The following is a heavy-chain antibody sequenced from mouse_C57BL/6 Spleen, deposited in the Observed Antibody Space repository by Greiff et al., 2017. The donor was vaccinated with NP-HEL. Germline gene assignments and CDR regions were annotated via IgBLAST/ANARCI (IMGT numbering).Heavy chain of an antibody. J-gene: IGHJ3*01. CDR2: IYPGDGDT. CDR3: ASGGLRGTWFAY. V-gene: IGHV1-80*01. Sequence: VQLQQSGAELVKPGASVKISCKASGCAFSSYWMNWVKQRPGKGLEWIGQIYPGDGDTNYNGKFKGKATLTADKSSSTAYMQLSSLTSEDSAVYFCASGGLRGTWFAYWGQGTLVTVSA. D-gene: IGHD1-1*01. CDR1: GCAFSSYW.